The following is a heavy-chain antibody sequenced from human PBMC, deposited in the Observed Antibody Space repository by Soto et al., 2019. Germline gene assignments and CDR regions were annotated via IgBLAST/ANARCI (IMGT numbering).Heavy chain of an antibody. Sequence: ASVKVSCKASGYTFTGYYMHWVRQAPGQGLEWMGWINPNSGGTNYAQKFQGRVTMTRDTSISTAYMELSRLRSDDTAVYYCARVFSLPAGPNYYGMDVWGKGPTVTVSS. J-gene: IGHJ6*04. CDR2: INPNSGGT. CDR1: GYTFTGYY. V-gene: IGHV1-2*02. CDR3: ARVFSLPAGPNYYGMDV.